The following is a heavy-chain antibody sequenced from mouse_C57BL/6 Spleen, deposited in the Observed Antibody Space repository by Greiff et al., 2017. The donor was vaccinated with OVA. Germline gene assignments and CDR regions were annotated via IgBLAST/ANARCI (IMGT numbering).Heavy chain of an antibody. CDR2: IDPNSGGT. V-gene: IGHV1-72*01. CDR1: GYTFTSYW. D-gene: IGHD4-1*01. CDR3: GRRGFEKNWDAMDY. Sequence: QVQLQQPGAELVKPGASVKLSCKASGYTFTSYWMYWVKQRPGRGLEWIGRIDPNSGGTKYNEKFKSKATLTVDKPSSTAYMQLSSLTSEDSAVNYCGRRGFEKNWDAMDYWGQGTSVTVSS. J-gene: IGHJ4*01.